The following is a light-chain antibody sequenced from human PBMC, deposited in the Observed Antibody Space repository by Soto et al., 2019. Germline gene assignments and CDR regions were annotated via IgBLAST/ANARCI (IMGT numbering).Light chain of an antibody. V-gene: IGKV1-39*01. J-gene: IGKJ1*01. CDR2: AAS. CDR1: QSVSGY. Sequence: DIQMTQSPSSLSASVGDRVTITCRTSQSVSGYLNWYQQEPGKAPKLLIYAASSLQSGVPSRFSGSGSGTDFSLTISSLQPEDFATYYCQQTYTSPRTFGHGTKV. CDR3: QQTYTSPRT.